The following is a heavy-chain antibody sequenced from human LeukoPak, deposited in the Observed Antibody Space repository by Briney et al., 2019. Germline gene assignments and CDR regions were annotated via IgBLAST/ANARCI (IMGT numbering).Heavy chain of an antibody. J-gene: IGHJ6*03. CDR1: GGSISSYY. CDR2: INHGGST. CDR3: ARRTYYYGSGSFTLYYYYYMDV. D-gene: IGHD3-10*01. Sequence: SETLSLTCTVSGGSISSYYWSWIRQPPGKGLEWIGEINHGGSTSYNPSLKSRVTISVDTSKNQFSLKLSSVTAADTAVYYCARRTYYYGSGSFTLYYYYYMDVWGKGTTVTISS. V-gene: IGHV4-34*01.